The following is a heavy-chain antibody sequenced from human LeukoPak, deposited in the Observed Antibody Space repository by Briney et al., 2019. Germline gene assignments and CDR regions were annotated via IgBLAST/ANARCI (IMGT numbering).Heavy chain of an antibody. Sequence: GGSLRLSCAASGFTFSSYSMNWVRQAPGKGLEWVSSISSNSIYVFYADSVKGRFTISRDNSKNTLYLQMNSLRAEDTAVYYCAKATSYDCSSTSCYFAYWGQGTLVTVSS. CDR2: ISSNSIYV. D-gene: IGHD2-2*01. CDR3: AKATSYDCSSTSCYFAY. J-gene: IGHJ4*02. V-gene: IGHV3-21*04. CDR1: GFTFSSYS.